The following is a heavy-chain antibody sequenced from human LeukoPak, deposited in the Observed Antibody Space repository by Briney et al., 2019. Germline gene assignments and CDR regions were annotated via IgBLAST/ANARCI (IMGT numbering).Heavy chain of an antibody. CDR3: AKAGATKVDYYYYYYMDV. CDR1: GFTFSSYA. V-gene: IGHV3-30*02. Sequence: GGSLRLSCAASGFTFSSYAMHWVRQAPGKGLEWVAVIWYGGSNKYYADSVKGRFTISRDNSKNTLYLQMNSLRAEDTAVYYCAKAGATKVDYYYYYYMDVWGKGTTVTVSS. D-gene: IGHD5-12*01. CDR2: IWYGGSNK. J-gene: IGHJ6*03.